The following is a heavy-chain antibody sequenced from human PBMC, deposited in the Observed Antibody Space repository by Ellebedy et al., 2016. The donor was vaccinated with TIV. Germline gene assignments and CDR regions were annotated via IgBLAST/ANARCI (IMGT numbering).Heavy chain of an antibody. CDR1: GYTFTGYY. J-gene: IGHJ4*02. D-gene: IGHD3-22*01. V-gene: IGHV1-2*02. Sequence: AASVKVSCKASGYTFTGYYKHWVRQAPGQGLEWMEWINPNSGGTNYAQKFQGRVTMTRDTSISTAYMELSRLRSDDTAVYYCARGRGYYDSSGYYRTYYFDYWGQGTLVTVSS. CDR2: INPNSGGT. CDR3: ARGRGYYDSSGYYRTYYFDY.